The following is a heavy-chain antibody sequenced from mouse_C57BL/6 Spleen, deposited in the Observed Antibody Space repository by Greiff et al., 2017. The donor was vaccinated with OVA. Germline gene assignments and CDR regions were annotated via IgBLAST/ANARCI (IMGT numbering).Heavy chain of an antibody. D-gene: IGHD1-1*01. Sequence: EVMLMESGGGLVKPGGSLKLSCAASGFTFSDYGMHWVRQAPEKGLEWVAYISSGSSTIYYAATVKGRFTIYRDHAKNTLFLQMTSLRSEDTARYYSARPPDYYGCSYWFAYWGQGTLVTGSA. CDR3: ARPPDYYGCSYWFAY. V-gene: IGHV5-17*01. CDR2: ISSGSSTI. CDR1: GFTFSDYG. J-gene: IGHJ3*01.